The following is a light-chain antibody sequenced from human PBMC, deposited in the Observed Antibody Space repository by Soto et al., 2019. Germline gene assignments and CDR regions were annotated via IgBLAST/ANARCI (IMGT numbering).Light chain of an antibody. CDR1: QSVSSSY. CDR2: GAS. CDR3: QQYGSSPPT. Sequence: EIVLTQSPATLSSSPGERASLSCMASQSVSSSYLAWYQQKPGQAPRLLIYGASSRATGIPDRFSGSGSGTDFTLTIIRLEPEDFAVYYCQQYGSSPPTFGQGTIVDI. J-gene: IGKJ1*01. V-gene: IGKV3-20*01.